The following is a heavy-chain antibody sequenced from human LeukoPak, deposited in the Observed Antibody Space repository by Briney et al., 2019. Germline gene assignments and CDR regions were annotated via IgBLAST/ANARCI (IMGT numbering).Heavy chain of an antibody. V-gene: IGHV3-30*18. J-gene: IGHJ4*02. Sequence: PGGSLRLSCAASGFTFSNYDMHWVRQAPGRGLEWVAVISYDGSNKYYADSVKGRLTISRDNSKNTLYLQMNSLRAEDTAVYYCAKGPSSGWCVIDYWGQGTLVTVSS. CDR1: GFTFSNYD. CDR2: ISYDGSNK. CDR3: AKGPSSGWCVIDY. D-gene: IGHD6-19*01.